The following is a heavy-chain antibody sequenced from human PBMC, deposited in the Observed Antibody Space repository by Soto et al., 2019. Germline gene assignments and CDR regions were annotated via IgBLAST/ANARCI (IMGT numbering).Heavy chain of an antibody. CDR1: GSSFSSYG. J-gene: IGHJ4*02. CDR3: AKSRGFYSSSSPFY. Sequence: QVQLVESGGGVVQPGRSLRLSCAASGSSFSSYGIHWVRQVPAKGLEWVAVISYDGTYKHYADSVKARFTSSRDNSKNTLFVQMNTRRAEGPALYYCAKSRGFYSSSSPFYWGQGTLVTVSS. CDR2: ISYDGTYK. D-gene: IGHD6-13*01. V-gene: IGHV3-30*18.